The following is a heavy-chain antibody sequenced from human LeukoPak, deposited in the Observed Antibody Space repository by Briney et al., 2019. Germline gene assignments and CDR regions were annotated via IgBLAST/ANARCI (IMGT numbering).Heavy chain of an antibody. Sequence: GGSLRLSCVASECTFSNYAMHWVRQAPVKGLEWLAVISYDGNNKFYADSVKGRFTISRDNSKNTLYLQMNSLRDVDTAVYYCARGDVWSGYYMYYFDYWGQGTLVTVSS. CDR2: ISYDGNNK. CDR3: ARGDVWSGYYMYYFDY. J-gene: IGHJ4*02. D-gene: IGHD3-3*01. V-gene: IGHV3-30-3*01. CDR1: ECTFSNYA.